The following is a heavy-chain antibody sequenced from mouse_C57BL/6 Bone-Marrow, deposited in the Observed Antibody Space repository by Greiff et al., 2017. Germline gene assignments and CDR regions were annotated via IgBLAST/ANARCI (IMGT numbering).Heavy chain of an antibody. Sequence: EVQLQQSGAELVRPGASVKLSCTASGFNIKDDYMHWVKQRPEQGLEWIGWIDPENGDTEYASKFQGKATITADTSSNTAYLQLSSLTSEDTAVYYCTTILRRGARDYWGQGTSVTVSS. V-gene: IGHV14-4*01. J-gene: IGHJ4*01. CDR2: IDPENGDT. D-gene: IGHD1-1*01. CDR3: TTILRRGARDY. CDR1: GFNIKDDY.